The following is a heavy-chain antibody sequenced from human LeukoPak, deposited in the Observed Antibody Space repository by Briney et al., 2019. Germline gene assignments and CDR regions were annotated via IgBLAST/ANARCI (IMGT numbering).Heavy chain of an antibody. CDR1: GGSISTYY. D-gene: IGHD6-13*01. Sequence: SETLSLTCTASGGSISTYYWSWIRQLPGKGLEWIGYIYYSGSTNYNPSLKSRVTISVDTSKNQFSLELSSVTAADTAVYYCARHGIVDSSRKYYFDYWGQGTLVTVSS. CDR2: IYYSGST. CDR3: ARHGIVDSSRKYYFDY. J-gene: IGHJ4*02. V-gene: IGHV4-59*08.